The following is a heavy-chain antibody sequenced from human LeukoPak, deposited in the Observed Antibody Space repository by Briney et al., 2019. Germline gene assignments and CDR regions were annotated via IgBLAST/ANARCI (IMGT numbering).Heavy chain of an antibody. CDR1: GFTLSNYA. Sequence: GGSLRLSCAASGFTLSNYAMHWLRQAPGKGLEWVAVISYHGRDQYYPDSVKGRFTISRDTSKNTLYLQLNSLRAEDTADYYCARQDCSTGSCYLDNWGQGTLVTVSS. V-gene: IGHV3-30*04. J-gene: IGHJ4*02. D-gene: IGHD2-15*01. CDR3: ARQDCSTGSCYLDN. CDR2: ISYHGRDQ.